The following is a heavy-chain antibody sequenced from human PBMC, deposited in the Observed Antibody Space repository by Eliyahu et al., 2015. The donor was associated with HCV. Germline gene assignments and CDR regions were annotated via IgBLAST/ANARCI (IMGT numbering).Heavy chain of an antibody. CDR1: GYTFTGYY. D-gene: IGHD5-18*01. CDR3: ARALPSDLTRIQLWSWGAYYYYGMDV. V-gene: IGHV1-2*02. J-gene: IGHJ6*02. CDR2: INPNSGGT. Sequence: QVQLVQSGAEVKKPGASVKVSCKASGYTFTGYYMHWXRQXPGQGLEWMGWINPNSGGTNXAQKFQGRVTMTRDTSISTAYMELSRLRSDDTAVYYCARALPSDLTRIQLWSWGAYYYYGMDVWGQGTTVTVSS.